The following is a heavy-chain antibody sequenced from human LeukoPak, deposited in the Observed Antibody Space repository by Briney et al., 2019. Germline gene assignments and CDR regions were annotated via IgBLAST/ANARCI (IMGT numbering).Heavy chain of an antibody. Sequence: ASVKVSCKASGYTFTSYDINWVRQATGQGLEWMGWMNPNSGNTGYAQKFQGRVTMTRNTSISTAYMELSSLRSDDTAVYYCARATVAGTTYGYYYYMDVWGKGATVTVSS. V-gene: IGHV1-8*01. CDR3: ARATVAGTTYGYYYYMDV. D-gene: IGHD6-19*01. CDR1: GYTFTSYD. CDR2: MNPNSGNT. J-gene: IGHJ6*03.